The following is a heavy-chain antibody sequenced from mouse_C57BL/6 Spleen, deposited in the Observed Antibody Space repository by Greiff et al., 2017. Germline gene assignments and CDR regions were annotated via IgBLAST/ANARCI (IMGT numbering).Heavy chain of an antibody. CDR3: AKLWYGAY. V-gene: IGHV1-26*01. CDR2: INPNNGGN. J-gene: IGHJ3*01. Sequence: EVQLQPSGPELVKPGASVKISCKASGYTFTDYYMNWVKQSHGKSLEWIGVINPNNGGNSSNQKFKGKDTLTVDKSSSTAYMELRSLTSEVSAVYYCAKLWYGAYWGQGTLVTVSA. CDR1: GYTFTDYY. D-gene: IGHD2-1*01.